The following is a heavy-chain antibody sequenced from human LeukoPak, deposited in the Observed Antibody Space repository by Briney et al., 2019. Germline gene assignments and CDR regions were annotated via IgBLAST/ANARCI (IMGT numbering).Heavy chain of an antibody. CDR1: GFTFGDHA. CDR2: IRSKAYRGTT. CDR3: ARGPIQLWIHNAMDV. Sequence: GGSLRLSCTGSGFTFGDHAMSWVRQAPGRGLEWVGFIRSKAYRGTTEYAASVKGRFSISRDDSASIAYLQMNSLKTEDTAVYYCARGPIQLWIHNAMDVWGQGTTVTVSS. J-gene: IGHJ6*02. D-gene: IGHD5-18*01. V-gene: IGHV3-49*04.